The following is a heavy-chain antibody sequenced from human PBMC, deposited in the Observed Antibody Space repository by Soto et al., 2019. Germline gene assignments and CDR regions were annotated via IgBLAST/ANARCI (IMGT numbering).Heavy chain of an antibody. CDR3: AREWYSGSYDWFDT. J-gene: IGHJ5*02. V-gene: IGHV4-34*01. Sequence: SETLSLTCAVYGGSFSGYYWSWIRQPPGKGLEWIGEINHSGSTNYNPSLKSRVTISVDTSKNQFSLKLSSVTAADTAVYYCAREWYSGSYDWFDTWGQGTLVTVSS. CDR1: GGSFSGYY. D-gene: IGHD1-26*01. CDR2: INHSGST.